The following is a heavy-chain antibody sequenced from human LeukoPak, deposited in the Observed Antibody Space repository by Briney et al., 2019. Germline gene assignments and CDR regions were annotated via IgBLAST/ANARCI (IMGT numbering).Heavy chain of an antibody. CDR2: IYYSGST. J-gene: IGHJ4*02. Sequence: SETLSLTCTVSGGSISSYSWSWIRQPPGKGLEWIGYIYYSGSTNYNPSLKSRVTISVDTSKNQFSLKLSSVTAADTAVYYCAREFGPTQAVFDYWGQGTLVTVSS. D-gene: IGHD2-15*01. CDR1: GGSISSYS. V-gene: IGHV4-59*12. CDR3: AREFGPTQAVFDY.